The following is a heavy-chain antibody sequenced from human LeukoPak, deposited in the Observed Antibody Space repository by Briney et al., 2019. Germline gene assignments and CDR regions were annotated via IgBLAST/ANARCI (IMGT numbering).Heavy chain of an antibody. Sequence: SVKVSCKASGGTFSSYAISWVRQAPGQGLEWMGGIIPIFGTANYAQKFQGRVTITADESTSTAYMELSSLRSKDTAVYYCASHGTVTVPHPPDYWGQGTLVTVSS. V-gene: IGHV1-69*13. CDR1: GGTFSSYA. J-gene: IGHJ4*02. D-gene: IGHD4-17*01. CDR3: ASHGTVTVPHPPDY. CDR2: IIPIFGTA.